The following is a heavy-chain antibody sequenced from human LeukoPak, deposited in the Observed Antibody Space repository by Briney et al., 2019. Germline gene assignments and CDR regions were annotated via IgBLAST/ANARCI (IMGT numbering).Heavy chain of an antibody. CDR2: ISGSGGIT. CDR1: GFTFSSYA. CDR3: ARGIAVAGLDAFDI. J-gene: IGHJ3*02. Sequence: GRSLRLSCAASGFTFSSYAMNWVRQAPGKGLEWVSAISGSGGITYYADSVKGRFTISRDNSKNPLYLQMNSLRAEDTAVYYCARGIAVAGLDAFDIWGQGTMVTVSS. D-gene: IGHD6-19*01. V-gene: IGHV3-23*01.